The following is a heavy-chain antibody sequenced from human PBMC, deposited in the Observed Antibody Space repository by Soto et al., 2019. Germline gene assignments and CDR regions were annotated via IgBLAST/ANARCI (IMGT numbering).Heavy chain of an antibody. Sequence: WASVKVSCKASGYTFTSYAMHWVRQAPGQRLEWMGWINAGNGNTKYSQKFQGRVTITRDTSASTAYMELSSLRSEDTAVYYCAREEHGYCSSTSCYFDYWGQGALVTVSS. V-gene: IGHV1-3*01. D-gene: IGHD2-2*03. CDR3: AREEHGYCSSTSCYFDY. J-gene: IGHJ4*02. CDR2: INAGNGNT. CDR1: GYTFTSYA.